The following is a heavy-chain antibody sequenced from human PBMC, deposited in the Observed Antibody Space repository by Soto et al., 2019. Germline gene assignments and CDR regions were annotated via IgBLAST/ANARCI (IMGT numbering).Heavy chain of an antibody. J-gene: IGHJ6*02. V-gene: IGHV3-11*06. CDR1: GFTFSDYY. Sequence: QVQLVESGGGLVKPGGSLRLSCAASGFTFSDYYMSWIRQAPGKGLEWVSYISSSGSYTNYADSVKGRFTISRDNAKNSLYLQMNSLRAEDTAVYYCARDKPPHSSGWPYYYYYGMDVWGQGTTVTVSS. CDR3: ARDKPPHSSGWPYYYYYGMDV. CDR2: ISSSGSYT. D-gene: IGHD6-19*01.